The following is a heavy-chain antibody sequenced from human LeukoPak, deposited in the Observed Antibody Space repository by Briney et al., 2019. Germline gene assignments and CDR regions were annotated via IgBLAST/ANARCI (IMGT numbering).Heavy chain of an antibody. D-gene: IGHD3-10*01. Sequence: SGGSLRLSCAASGFTFSTYPMNWVRQAPGKGLEWVSYISSRSSTIYYADSVKGRFTISRDNAKNSLYLQMNSLRAEDTAVYYCATYYGSGSDYWGQGTLVTVSS. CDR2: ISSRSSTI. CDR3: ATYYGSGSDY. CDR1: GFTFSTYP. J-gene: IGHJ4*02. V-gene: IGHV3-48*01.